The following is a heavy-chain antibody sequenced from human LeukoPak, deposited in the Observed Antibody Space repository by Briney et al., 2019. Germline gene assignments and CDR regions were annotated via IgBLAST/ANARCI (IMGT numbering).Heavy chain of an antibody. D-gene: IGHD6-25*01. V-gene: IGHV3-66*01. J-gene: IGHJ4*02. Sequence: GSLRLPCAASGFTVSNDYMSWVRQTPGKGLEWLSVIYSGGTTEYADSVKGRFIISRDTSKNTVYLQMNSLRSEDTAVYYCAGYFAKYSSGWGGAPFDCWGQGTLVTVSS. CDR1: GFTVSNDY. CDR3: AGYFAKYSSGWGGAPFDC. CDR2: IYSGGTT.